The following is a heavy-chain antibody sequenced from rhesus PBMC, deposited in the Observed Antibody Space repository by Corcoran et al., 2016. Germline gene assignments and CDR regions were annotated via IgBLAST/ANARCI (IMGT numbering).Heavy chain of an antibody. J-gene: IGHJ4*01. V-gene: IGHV2-174*01. D-gene: IGHD3-9*01. CDR1: GFSISTNGVG. Sequence: QVTLKESGPALVKPTQTLTLTCTFSGFSISTNGVGVGWIRQTPGEALEWLALIYWDDDEYYSTFLKNRLTISKDASKNQVVLTMTNMDPVDTATYYCVRRLYGNYFDFWGQGVLVTVSS. CDR3: VRRLYGNYFDF. CDR2: IYWDDDE.